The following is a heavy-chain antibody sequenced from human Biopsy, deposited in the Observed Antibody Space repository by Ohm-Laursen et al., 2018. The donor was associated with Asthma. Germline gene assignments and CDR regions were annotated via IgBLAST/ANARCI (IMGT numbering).Heavy chain of an antibody. CDR1: GGYLTGHY. Sequence: GTLSLTCAAYGGYLTGHYWNWIRQPPGKGLGWIGEIDQSGYTNYNPSLKSRVTISADTSKNQYQLNLSSVTAADTAVYFCARASITGIRGWFDPWGQGTQVTVSS. J-gene: IGHJ5*02. CDR3: ARASITGIRGWFDP. D-gene: IGHD1-20*01. V-gene: IGHV4-34*01. CDR2: IDQSGYT.